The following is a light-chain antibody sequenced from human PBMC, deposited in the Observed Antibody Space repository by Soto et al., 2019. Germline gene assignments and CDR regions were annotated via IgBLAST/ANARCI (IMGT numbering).Light chain of an antibody. CDR1: SADVGAYNL. Sequence: QSVLTQPASVSGSPGQSITISCAGGSADVGAYNLVSWYQQHPGKAPKLIVYEVSKRPSGISNRFSGSKSGHTASLTISGLQPEDDAHYFCCTYAGSNSYLFGSGTKLTVL. V-gene: IGLV2-23*02. J-gene: IGLJ1*01. CDR2: EVS. CDR3: CTYAGSNSYL.